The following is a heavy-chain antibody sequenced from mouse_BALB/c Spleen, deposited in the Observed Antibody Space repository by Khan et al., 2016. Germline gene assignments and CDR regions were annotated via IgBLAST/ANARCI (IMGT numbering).Heavy chain of an antibody. CDR2: INPSSGYT. D-gene: IGHD1-1*02. Sequence: VQLQESAAELARPGASVKMSCKASGYTFTTYLMYWVKQRPGQGLEWIGHINPSSGYTEYNQKFKDKTTLTADKSSSTAYMQLSSLTSEDSAVYYCARSRWDYFDYWGQGTTLTVSS. V-gene: IGHV1-4*02. J-gene: IGHJ2*01. CDR1: GYTFTTYL. CDR3: ARSRWDYFDY.